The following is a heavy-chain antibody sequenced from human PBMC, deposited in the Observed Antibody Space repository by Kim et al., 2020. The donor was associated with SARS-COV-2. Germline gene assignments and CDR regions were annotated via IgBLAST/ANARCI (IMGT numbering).Heavy chain of an antibody. D-gene: IGHD1-20*01. Sequence: GGSLRLSCEAPGFTFSNYWMNWVRQASGKGLVWVSRISPDGSSTAYAGSGQGRFTTSRDNARNMLFLQMNSLRAEDTAVYYCVLLEGITPIVVPSEHSFDMWGQGTMVTVSS. V-gene: IGHV3-74*01. CDR2: ISPDGSST. CDR1: GFTFSNYW. J-gene: IGHJ3*02. CDR3: VLLEGITPIVVPSEHSFDM.